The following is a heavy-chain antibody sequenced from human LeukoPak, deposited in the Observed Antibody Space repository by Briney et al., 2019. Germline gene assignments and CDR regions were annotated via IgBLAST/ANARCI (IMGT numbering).Heavy chain of an antibody. CDR2: IWYDGSNK. Sequence: GGSLRLSCAASGFTFSSYGMHWVRQAPGKGLEWVAVIWYDGSNKYYADSVKDRFTISRDNSKNTLYLQMNSLRAEDTAVYYCARDGYDFWSGFHHPNWFDPWGQGTLVTVSS. V-gene: IGHV3-33*01. J-gene: IGHJ5*02. D-gene: IGHD3-3*01. CDR1: GFTFSSYG. CDR3: ARDGYDFWSGFHHPNWFDP.